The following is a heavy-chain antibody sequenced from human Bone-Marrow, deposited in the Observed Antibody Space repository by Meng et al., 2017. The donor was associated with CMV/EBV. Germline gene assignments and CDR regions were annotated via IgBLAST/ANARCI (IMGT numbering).Heavy chain of an antibody. Sequence: VKVSCKASGGTFSSYTINWVRQAPGQGLEWMGGIIPIFGTANNAQKFQGRVTITTDESTNTAYMELSSLRSEDTAVYYCVKEARGPYGMDVWGQGTTVTVSS. CDR3: VKEARGPYGMDV. J-gene: IGHJ6*02. CDR1: GGTFSSYT. CDR2: IIPIFGTA. D-gene: IGHD3-10*01. V-gene: IGHV1-69*05.